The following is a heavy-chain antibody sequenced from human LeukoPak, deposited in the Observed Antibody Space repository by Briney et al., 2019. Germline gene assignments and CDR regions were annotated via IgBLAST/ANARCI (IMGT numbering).Heavy chain of an antibody. D-gene: IGHD6-13*01. Sequence: GRSLRLSCAASGFTLSSHGMHWVRQAPGKGLEWVAVIWYDGSNKYYADSVKGRFTISRDNSKNTLYLQMNSLRAEDTAVYYCARDGPGRVSPDYWGQGTLATVSS. CDR3: ARDGPGRVSPDY. CDR1: GFTLSSHG. V-gene: IGHV3-33*08. J-gene: IGHJ4*02. CDR2: IWYDGSNK.